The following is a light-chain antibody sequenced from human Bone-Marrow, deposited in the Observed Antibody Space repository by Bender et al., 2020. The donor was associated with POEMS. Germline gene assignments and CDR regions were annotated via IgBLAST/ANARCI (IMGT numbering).Light chain of an antibody. CDR2: DVT. Sequence: QSALTQPASVSGSPGQSITISCTGTSRDIGGHKYVSWYKQYPGKAPKVMIYDVTNRPSGVSNRFSGSKSGNTASLTISGLQAEDEADYYCSSHSTSNPPVVFGGGTKLTVL. V-gene: IGLV2-14*01. CDR1: SRDIGGHKY. CDR3: SSHSTSNPPVV. J-gene: IGLJ2*01.